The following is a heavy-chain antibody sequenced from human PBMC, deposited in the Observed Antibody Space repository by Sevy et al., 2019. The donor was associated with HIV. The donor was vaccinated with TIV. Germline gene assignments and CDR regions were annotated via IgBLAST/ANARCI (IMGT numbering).Heavy chain of an antibody. CDR1: GFTVSSNY. V-gene: IGHV3-53*01. CDR3: ARALGGIAAAGTFEH. D-gene: IGHD6-13*01. Sequence: GESLKISCAASGFTVSSNYMSWVRQAPGKGLEWVSVIYSGGSTYYADSVKGRFTISRDNSKNTLYLQMNSLRAEDTAVYYCARALGGIAAAGTFEHWGQGTLVTVSS. CDR2: IYSGGST. J-gene: IGHJ4*02.